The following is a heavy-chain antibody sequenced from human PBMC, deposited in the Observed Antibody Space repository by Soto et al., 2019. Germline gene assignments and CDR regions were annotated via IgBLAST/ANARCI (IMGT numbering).Heavy chain of an antibody. CDR2: ISGGSSYT. Sequence: QVQLVESGGGLVKPGGSLRLSCAASGFSFGDSYMSWIRQSAGKGLEWLSYISGGSSYTKYAESVKGRFTISRDNARRSLFLQGYGLRADDTSIYYCAKTRVADSGYYFDHWGQGTMVTVSS. V-gene: IGHV3-11*05. J-gene: IGHJ4*02. D-gene: IGHD3-10*01. CDR1: GFSFGDSY. CDR3: AKTRVADSGYYFDH.